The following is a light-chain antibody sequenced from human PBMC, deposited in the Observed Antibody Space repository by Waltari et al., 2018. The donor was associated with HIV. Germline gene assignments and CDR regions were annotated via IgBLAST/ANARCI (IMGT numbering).Light chain of an antibody. CDR1: KSGDTY. V-gene: IGLV3-1*01. Sequence: SFDLTQPPSVSVSPGQTATITCSGEKSGDTYTSWYQQKPGHSPVMVIFQDTRRPSGIPERFSGSYSGDTATLTISGTQTLDEADYYCQAWDTNTAQVVFGGGTKLTVL. CDR2: QDT. CDR3: QAWDTNTAQVV. J-gene: IGLJ2*01.